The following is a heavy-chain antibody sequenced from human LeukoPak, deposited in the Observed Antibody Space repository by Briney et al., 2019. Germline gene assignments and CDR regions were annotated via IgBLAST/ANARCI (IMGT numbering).Heavy chain of an antibody. CDR2: TGGDGSRT. D-gene: IGHD3-10*01. CDR1: GFTFSSYA. V-gene: IGHV3-23*01. J-gene: IGHJ6*02. CDR3: AKYRPGTYYRGPGMDV. Sequence: GRSLRLSCAASGFTFSSYAMSWVRQAPGKGLEWVSATGGDGSRTFYADFVKGRFTISRDNSKNTLYLRVDSLRAEDTAVYYCAKYRPGTYYRGPGMDVWGQGTTVTVSS.